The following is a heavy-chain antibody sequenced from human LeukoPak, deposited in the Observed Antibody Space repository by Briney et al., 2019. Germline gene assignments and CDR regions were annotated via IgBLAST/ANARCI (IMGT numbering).Heavy chain of an antibody. V-gene: IGHV1-24*01. Sequence: ASVKVSCKVSGYTLTELSMHWVGQAPGKGLEWMGGFDPEDGETIYAQKFQGRVTMTEDTSTDTAYMELSSLRSEDTAVYYCATDNPPYQLLGKYYFDYWGQGTLVTVSS. CDR1: GYTLTELS. CDR2: FDPEDGET. CDR3: ATDNPPYQLLGKYYFDY. D-gene: IGHD2-2*01. J-gene: IGHJ4*02.